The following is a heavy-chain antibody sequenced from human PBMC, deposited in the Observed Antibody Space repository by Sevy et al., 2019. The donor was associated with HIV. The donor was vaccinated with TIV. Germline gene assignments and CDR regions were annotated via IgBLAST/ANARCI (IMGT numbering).Heavy chain of an antibody. D-gene: IGHD4-17*01. CDR1: GFTVSSNY. J-gene: IGHJ4*02. CDR2: IYSGGST. V-gene: IGHV3-66*02. CDR3: ARDMGEYGDYYIGFDY. Sequence: GGSLRLSCAASGFTVSSNYMSWVRQAPGKGLEWVSVIYSGGSTYYADSVKGRFTISRDNSKNTLYLQMNSLRAEDTAVYYCARDMGEYGDYYIGFDYWGQGTLVTVSS.